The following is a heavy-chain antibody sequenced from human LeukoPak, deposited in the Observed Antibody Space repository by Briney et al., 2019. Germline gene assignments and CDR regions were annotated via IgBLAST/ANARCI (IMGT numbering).Heavy chain of an antibody. CDR3: AREDVYCSTTSCYSARGNFDY. J-gene: IGHJ4*02. V-gene: IGHV4-39*02. CDR2: IYYSGST. Sequence: SETLSLTCTVSGGSISSSSYYWGWIRQPPGKGLEWIGSIYYSGSTYYNPSLKSRVTISVDTSKNQFSLKLSSVTAADTAVYYCAREDVYCSTTSCYSARGNFDYWGQGTLVTVSS. D-gene: IGHD2-2*01. CDR1: GGSISSSSYY.